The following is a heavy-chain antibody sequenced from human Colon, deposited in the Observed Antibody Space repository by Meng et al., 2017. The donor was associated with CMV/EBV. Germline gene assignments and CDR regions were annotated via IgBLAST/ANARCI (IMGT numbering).Heavy chain of an antibody. CDR3: ARQASYDSSGYYYYYGMDV. Sequence: GSLRLSCGVYGGSLSDYYWTWIRQAPGKGLEWIGEINHVGTTIYNPSLQSRVTMSVDTSRNQFSLRLSSVTAADTAVYYCARQASYDSSGYYYYYGMDVWGQGTTVTVSS. V-gene: IGHV4-34*01. J-gene: IGHJ6*02. CDR2: INHVGTT. D-gene: IGHD3-22*01. CDR1: GGSLSDYY.